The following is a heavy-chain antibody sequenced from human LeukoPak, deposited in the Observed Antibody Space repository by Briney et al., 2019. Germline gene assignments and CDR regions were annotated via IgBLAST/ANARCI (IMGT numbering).Heavy chain of an antibody. D-gene: IGHD5-12*01. V-gene: IGHV4-30-4*08. CDR1: GGSISSGDYY. CDR3: ARVAYSGYDRNYFDY. Sequence: SQTLSLTCTVSGGSISSGDYYWSWIRQPPGKGLEWIGYIYYSGSTYYNPSLKSRVTISVDTSKNQFSLKLGSVTAADTAVYYCARVAYSGYDRNYFDYWGQGTLVTVSS. J-gene: IGHJ4*02. CDR2: IYYSGST.